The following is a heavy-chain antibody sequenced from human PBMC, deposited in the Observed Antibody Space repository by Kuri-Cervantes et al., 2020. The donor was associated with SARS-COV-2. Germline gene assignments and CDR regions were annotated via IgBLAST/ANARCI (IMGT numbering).Heavy chain of an antibody. V-gene: IGHV3-23*01. CDR2: ISGSGGST. Sequence: GESLKISCAASGFTLSSYAMSWVRQAPGKGLEWVSAISGSGGSTYYADSVKGRFTISRDNSKNTLYLQMNSLRAEDTAVYYCAKDYYSSSSNYFDHWGQGTLVTVSS. CDR3: AKDYYSSSSNYFDH. D-gene: IGHD6-6*01. J-gene: IGHJ4*02. CDR1: GFTLSSYA.